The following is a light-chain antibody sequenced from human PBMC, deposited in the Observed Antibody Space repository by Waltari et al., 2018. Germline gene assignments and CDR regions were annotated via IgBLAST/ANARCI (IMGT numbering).Light chain of an antibody. J-gene: IGLJ2*01. Sequence: HLVLTQAPSASASLGASVKLTCSLPGEYSAYAIAWHQQHQLKGLRHLMTVNADGSHKRGDGVSERFSGSSSDLDRYLIISRLQSDDEADYFCQTWGTGIHVFGSGTRLTV. V-gene: IGLV4-69*01. CDR3: QTWGTGIHV. CDR1: GEYSAYA. CDR2: VNADGSH.